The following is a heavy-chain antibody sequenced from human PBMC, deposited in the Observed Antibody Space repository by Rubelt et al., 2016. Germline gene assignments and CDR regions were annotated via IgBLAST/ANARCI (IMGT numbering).Heavy chain of an antibody. CDR2: K. V-gene: IGHV3-7*01. J-gene: IGHJ4*02. Sequence: KYYVDSVKGRFTISRDNAKNSLYLLMNSLRAEDTAVYYCAREVAGTLDYWGQGTLVTVSS. D-gene: IGHD6-19*01. CDR3: AREVAGTLDY.